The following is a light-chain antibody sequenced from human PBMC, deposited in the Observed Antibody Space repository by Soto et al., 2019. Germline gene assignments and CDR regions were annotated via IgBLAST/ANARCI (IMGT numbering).Light chain of an antibody. J-gene: IGKJ1*01. Sequence: DIQMTQSPSTLSGSVGDRVTITCRASQTISSWLAWYQQKPGKAPKLLIYKASTLKSGVPSRFSGRGSGTEFTLTISSLQPDDFATYYCQQYNTFSEWTFGQGTKVDIK. CDR2: KAS. CDR3: QQYNTFSEWT. V-gene: IGKV1-5*03. CDR1: QTISSW.